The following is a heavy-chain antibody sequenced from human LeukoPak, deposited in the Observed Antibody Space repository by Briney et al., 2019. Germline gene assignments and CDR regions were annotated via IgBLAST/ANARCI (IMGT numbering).Heavy chain of an antibody. J-gene: IGHJ3*02. CDR3: ARDRYYDAPVAFDI. V-gene: IGHV4-59*11. CDR2: ILHSAST. CDR1: GGAISGQD. Sequence: SQTLSLTCTVSGGAISGQDWSWVRQPPGKGVKGWGYILHSASTNYNPSLKSRVAISVDPSKAQFSLKLSSGTAADTAVDYCARDRYYDAPVAFDIWGQGTIVTVSS. D-gene: IGHD3-22*01.